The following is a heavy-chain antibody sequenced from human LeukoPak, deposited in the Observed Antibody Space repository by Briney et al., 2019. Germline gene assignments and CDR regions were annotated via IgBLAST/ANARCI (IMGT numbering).Heavy chain of an antibody. CDR3: AKYDCTNGVCPSSFDY. Sequence: PSRTPSLSCAVSGVAISRGDCYWSWIRQPPGKGREWIVYIYYSGSTYSHPSINRRATISVDTSNNQFFLKVSLVTAATPAVFCCAKYDCTNGVCPSSFDYWGQGTLVTVSS. D-gene: IGHD2-8*01. CDR2: IYYSGST. CDR1: GVAISRGDCY. V-gene: IGHV4-30-4*08. J-gene: IGHJ4*02.